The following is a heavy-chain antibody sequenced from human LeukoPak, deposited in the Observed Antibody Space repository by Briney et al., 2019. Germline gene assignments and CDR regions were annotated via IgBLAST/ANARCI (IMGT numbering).Heavy chain of an antibody. D-gene: IGHD4-11*01. J-gene: IGHJ4*02. CDR1: GFTFSDYA. CDR3: ARSVPDYTRFDY. CDR2: FKTNSGQV. Sequence: GGSLRLSCVASGFTFSDYAMNWVRQAPGKGLEWVSTFKTNSGQVHYAESVRGRFTISRDNSKNTVYLQMSSLRAEDTALYYCARSVPDYTRFDYWGQGALVTVSP. V-gene: IGHV3-23*01.